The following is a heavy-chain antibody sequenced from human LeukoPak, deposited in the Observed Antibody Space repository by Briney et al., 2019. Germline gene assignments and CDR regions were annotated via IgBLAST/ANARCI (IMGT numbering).Heavy chain of an antibody. CDR2: IIPIFGTA. V-gene: IGHV1-69*05. CDR3: AREAVWYYDSGGYSSFDY. CDR1: GGTFSSYA. J-gene: IGHJ4*02. Sequence: SVKVSCKASGGTFSSYAISWVRQAPGQGLEWMGGIIPIFGTANYAQKFQGRVTITTDESTSTAYMELSSLRSEDTAVYYCAREAVWYYDSGGYSSFDYWGQGTLVTVSS. D-gene: IGHD3-22*01.